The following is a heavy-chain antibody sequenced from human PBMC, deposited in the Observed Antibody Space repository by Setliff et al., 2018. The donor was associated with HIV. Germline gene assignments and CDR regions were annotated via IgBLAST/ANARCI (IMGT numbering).Heavy chain of an antibody. CDR1: GFIFSSYA. V-gene: IGHV3-23*01. CDR3: AKFFGGYGDYMGFDY. J-gene: IGHJ4*02. D-gene: IGHD4-17*01. CDR2: ISGSGANT. Sequence: PGGSLRPSCAASGFIFSSYAMSWVRQAPGKGLEWVSAISGSGANTYYADSVKGRFTISRDNSKNTLYLQMNSLRAEDTAVYYCAKFFGGYGDYMGFDYWGQGALVTVSS.